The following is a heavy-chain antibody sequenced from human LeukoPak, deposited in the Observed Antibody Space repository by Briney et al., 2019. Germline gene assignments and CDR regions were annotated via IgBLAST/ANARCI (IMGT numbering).Heavy chain of an antibody. Sequence: GGSLRLSCAASGFTFSSYAMSWVRQAPGKGLEWVATTWYDGSKKYYADSVKGRFTVSRDNSKNTLYLEMSSLRAEDTALYYCARDEGSPRGYSGYGYLDYWGHGALVTVSS. V-gene: IGHV3-33*08. CDR3: ARDEGSPRGYSGYGYLDY. D-gene: IGHD5-12*01. J-gene: IGHJ4*01. CDR2: TWYDGSKK. CDR1: GFTFSSYA.